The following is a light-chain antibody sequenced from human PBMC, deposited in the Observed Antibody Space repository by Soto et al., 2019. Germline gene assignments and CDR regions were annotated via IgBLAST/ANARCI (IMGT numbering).Light chain of an antibody. CDR2: KAS. CDR1: QSISSW. J-gene: IGKJ1*01. CDR3: QQYNTYSWT. V-gene: IGKV1-5*03. Sequence: DIQMTQSPSTLAASVGDRITITCRASQSISSWLAWYQQKPGKAPTLLIYKASNLESGVPSRFSGSGSGTEFTLTISSLQPDDFATYYCQQYNTYSWTFGQGTKVDI.